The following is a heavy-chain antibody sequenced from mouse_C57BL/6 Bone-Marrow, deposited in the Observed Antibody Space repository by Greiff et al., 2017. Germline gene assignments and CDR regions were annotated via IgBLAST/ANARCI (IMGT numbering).Heavy chain of an antibody. D-gene: IGHD1-1*01. J-gene: IGHJ2*01. Sequence: EVQLVESGGDLVKPGGSLKLSCAASGFTFSSYGMSWVRQTPDKRLEWVATISSGGSYTYYPDSVKGRFTISRDNAKNTLYLQMSSLKSEDTAMYYCARHNYGSADYWGQGTTLTVSS. V-gene: IGHV5-6*01. CDR1: GFTFSSYG. CDR2: ISSGGSYT. CDR3: ARHNYGSADY.